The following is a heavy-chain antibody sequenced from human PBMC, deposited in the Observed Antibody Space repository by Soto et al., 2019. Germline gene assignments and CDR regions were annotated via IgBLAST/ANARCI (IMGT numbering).Heavy chain of an antibody. J-gene: IGHJ6*03. Sequence: PGGSLRLSCAASGITISSYAMSWVRQAPGKGLEWVSTISGGGGSTYYADSVKGRFTISRDNSKNTLNLQMNSLRAEDTAVYYCAKDGYYDILTGRRDYYYRDFGGKGTTVTVSS. CDR3: AKDGYYDILTGRRDYYYRDF. D-gene: IGHD3-9*01. CDR2: ISGGGGST. V-gene: IGHV3-23*01. CDR1: GITISSYA.